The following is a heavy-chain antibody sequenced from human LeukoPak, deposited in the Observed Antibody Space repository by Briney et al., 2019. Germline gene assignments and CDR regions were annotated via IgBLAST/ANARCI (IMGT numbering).Heavy chain of an antibody. V-gene: IGHV3-74*01. CDR1: GFTFSDYW. D-gene: IGHD3-10*01. Sequence: GGSLRLSCAASGFTFSDYWMHSVRQIPGQGLMWVSRIESNGLTLYADSVRDRFTISRDNGKNTIYLQMNSLRVDDTAIYYCAKAATYFYGSVTYDWFESWGQGTLVTVSS. CDR3: AKAATYFYGSVTYDWFES. J-gene: IGHJ5*01. CDR2: IESNGLT.